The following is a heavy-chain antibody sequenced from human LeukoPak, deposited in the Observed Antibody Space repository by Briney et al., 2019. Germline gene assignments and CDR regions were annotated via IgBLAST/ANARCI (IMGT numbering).Heavy chain of an antibody. Sequence: SETLSLTCTVSGGSISSSSYYWGWIRQPPGKGLEWIGSIYYSGSTYYNPSLKSRVTISVDTSKNQFSLKLSSVTAADTAVYYCARGSDILTGYYTSTLDYWGQGTLVTVSS. CDR2: IYYSGST. V-gene: IGHV4-39*07. CDR1: GGSISSSSYY. CDR3: ARGSDILTGYYTSTLDY. D-gene: IGHD3-9*01. J-gene: IGHJ4*02.